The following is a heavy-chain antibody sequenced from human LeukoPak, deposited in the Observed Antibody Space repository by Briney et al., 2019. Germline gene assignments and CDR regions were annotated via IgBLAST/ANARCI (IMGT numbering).Heavy chain of an antibody. CDR1: GFTFSSYS. CDR3: ARNVPNWFDP. D-gene: IGHD2-2*01. J-gene: IGHJ5*02. V-gene: IGHV3-21*01. CDR2: ISSSSSYI. Sequence: GGSLRLSCAASGFTFSSYSMNWVRQAPGKGLEWVSSISSSSSYIYYADSVKGRFTISRDNAKNSLYLQMNSLRAEDTAVYHCARNVPNWFDPWGQGTLVTVSS.